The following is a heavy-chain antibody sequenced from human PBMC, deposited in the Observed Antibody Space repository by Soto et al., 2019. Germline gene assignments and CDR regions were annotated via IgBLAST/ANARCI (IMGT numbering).Heavy chain of an antibody. CDR3: ARDIRGYSRAFDY. V-gene: IGHV4-61*01. CDR2: IYSSGST. Sequence: ETLSLTCTVSGDSVSSDSYYWTWIRQPPGKGLEWIGYIYSSGSTNYNPSLKSRVTISLDASSNQFSLELTSVTAADTAIYYCARDIRGYSRAFDYWGQGTLVTVSS. D-gene: IGHD5-18*01. J-gene: IGHJ4*02. CDR1: GDSVSSDSYY.